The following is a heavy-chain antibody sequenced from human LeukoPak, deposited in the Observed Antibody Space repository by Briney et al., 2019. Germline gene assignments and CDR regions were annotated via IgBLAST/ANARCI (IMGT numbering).Heavy chain of an antibody. CDR3: ARDYYGSGRRAYYYYMDV. CDR1: GFTVSSNY. D-gene: IGHD3-10*01. J-gene: IGHJ6*03. V-gene: IGHV3-66*02. Sequence: GGSLRLSCAASGFTVSSNYMSWVRQAPGKGLEWVSVICSGGSTYYADSVKGRFTISRDNSKNTLYLQMNSLRAEDTAVYYCARDYYGSGRRAYYYYMDVWGKGTTVTVSS. CDR2: ICSGGST.